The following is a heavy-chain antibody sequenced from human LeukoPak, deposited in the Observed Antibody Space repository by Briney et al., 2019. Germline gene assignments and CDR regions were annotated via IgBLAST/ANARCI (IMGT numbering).Heavy chain of an antibody. CDR2: ISGSGGST. CDR1: GFTFSSYA. D-gene: IGHD3-22*01. V-gene: IGHV3-23*01. Sequence: GGSLRLSCAASGFTFSSYAMSWVRQAPGKGLEWVSAISGSGGSTYYADSVKGRFTISRDNSKNTLYLQMNSLRAEDTAVYYCAIQISYDSSGYYSHAFDIWGQGTMVTVSS. J-gene: IGHJ3*02. CDR3: AIQISYDSSGYYSHAFDI.